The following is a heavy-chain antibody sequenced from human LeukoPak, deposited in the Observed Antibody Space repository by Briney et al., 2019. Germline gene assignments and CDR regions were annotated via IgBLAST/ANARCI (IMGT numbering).Heavy chain of an antibody. D-gene: IGHD2-15*01. Sequence: SETLSLTCTVSGGSISSGSYYWSWIRQPAGKGLEWIGRIYTSGSTNYNPSLKSRVTISVDTSKNQFSLKLSSVTAADTAVYYCARDWKRRYCSGGSCYQFDPRGQGTLVTVSS. CDR2: IYTSGST. CDR3: ARDWKRRYCSGGSCYQFDP. J-gene: IGHJ5*02. CDR1: GGSISSGSYY. V-gene: IGHV4-61*02.